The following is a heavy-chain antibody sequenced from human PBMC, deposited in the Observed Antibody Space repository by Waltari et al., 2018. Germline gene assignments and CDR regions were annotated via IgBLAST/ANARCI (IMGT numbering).Heavy chain of an antibody. CDR2: NYWDDEK. V-gene: IGHV2-5*02. CDR3: ARAFYYDSTGEEYFDL. Sequence: QITLKESGPTLVKPTQALTLTCTFSGFSLGTRAVGVGWIRQPPGKALEWLAVNYWDDEKRYRPSLKSRLTINKDTSNNQVALTLTNMDREDTGTYYCARAFYYDSTGEEYFDLWGRGTLVTVSS. D-gene: IGHD3-22*01. CDR1: GFSLGTRAVG. J-gene: IGHJ2*01.